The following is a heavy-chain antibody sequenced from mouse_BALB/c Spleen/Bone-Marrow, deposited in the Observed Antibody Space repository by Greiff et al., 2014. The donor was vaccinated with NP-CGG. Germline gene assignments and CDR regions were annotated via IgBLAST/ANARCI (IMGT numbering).Heavy chain of an antibody. CDR2: IDPANGNT. CDR3: ANDWFAY. Sequence: VQLQQSGAELVKPGASVKLSCTASGFNIKDTYMHWVKQRPEQGLEWIGRIDPANGNTKYDPKFQGKATITADTSSNTAHLHLSNLTSEDTAVYYCANDWFAYWGQGTLLTVPA. D-gene: IGHD2-3*01. J-gene: IGHJ3*01. CDR1: GFNIKDTY. V-gene: IGHV14-3*02.